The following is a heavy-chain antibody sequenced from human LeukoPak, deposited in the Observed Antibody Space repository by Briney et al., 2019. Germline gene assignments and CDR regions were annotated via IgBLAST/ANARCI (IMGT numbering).Heavy chain of an antibody. CDR3: ATLAVVAT. J-gene: IGHJ4*02. D-gene: IGHD6-19*01. V-gene: IGHV3-30*02. CDR2: IHNDGSNK. CDR1: GFTFSTYH. Sequence: GGSLRLSCSASGFTFSTYHMHWVRQAPGKGLEWVACIHNDGSNKYYTDSVRGRFTISRDNSKNTLFLQMNSLRTEDTAVYYCATLAVVATWGQGTMVTVSS.